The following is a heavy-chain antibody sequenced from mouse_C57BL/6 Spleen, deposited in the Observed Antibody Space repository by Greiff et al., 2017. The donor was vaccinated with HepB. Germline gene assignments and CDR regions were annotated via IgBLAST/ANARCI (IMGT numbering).Heavy chain of an antibody. CDR1: GYTFTSYW. V-gene: IGHV1-69*01. D-gene: IGHD1-1*01. Sequence: VQLQQPGAELVMPGASVKLSCKASGYTFTSYWMHWVKQRPGQGLEWIGEIDPSDTYTNYNQKFKGKSTLTVDKSSSAAYMQHRRLTSEDSAVYYCSRSYCSGSSPAWFAYWGQGTLVTVSA. CDR3: SRSYCSGSSPAWFAY. J-gene: IGHJ3*01. CDR2: IDPSDTYT.